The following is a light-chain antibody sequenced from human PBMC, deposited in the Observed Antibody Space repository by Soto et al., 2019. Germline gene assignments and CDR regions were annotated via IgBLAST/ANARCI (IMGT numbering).Light chain of an antibody. J-gene: IGLJ2*01. CDR1: SNDVGNYNY. Sequence: QLVLTQPASVSGPPGQSITISCTGSSNDVGNYNYVSWYQQHPGKAPKLIIYDVSKRPSGISNRFSGSKSDNTASLTISGLQADDEGDYYCSSYTDSSTLVFGGGTKLTVL. CDR2: DVS. V-gene: IGLV2-14*03. CDR3: SSYTDSSTLV.